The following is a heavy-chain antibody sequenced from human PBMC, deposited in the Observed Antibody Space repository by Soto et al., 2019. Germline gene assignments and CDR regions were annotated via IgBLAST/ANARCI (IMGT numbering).Heavy chain of an antibody. CDR2: IYYSGST. D-gene: IGHD3-3*01. CDR1: GGSISSYY. V-gene: IGHV4-59*01. Sequence: SETLSLTCTVSGGSISSYYWSWIRQPPGKGLEWIGYIYYSGSTNYNPSLKSRVTISVDTSKNQFSLKLSSVTAADTAVYYCARVGRILEWLLFDYWGQGTLVTVSS. J-gene: IGHJ4*02. CDR3: ARVGRILEWLLFDY.